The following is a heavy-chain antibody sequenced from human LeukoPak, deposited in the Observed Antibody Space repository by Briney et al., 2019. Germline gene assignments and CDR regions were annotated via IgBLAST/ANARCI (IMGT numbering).Heavy chain of an antibody. V-gene: IGHV4-34*01. CDR2: INHSGST. J-gene: IGHJ2*01. D-gene: IGHD6-13*01. Sequence: SETLSLTCAVYGGSFSGYYWSWIRQPPGKGLERIGEINHSGSTNYNPSLKSRVTISVDKSKNQFSLKLSSVTAADTAVYYCARDDGVAAAGTDWYFDLWGRGTLVTVSS. CDR3: ARDDGVAAAGTDWYFDL. CDR1: GGSFSGYY.